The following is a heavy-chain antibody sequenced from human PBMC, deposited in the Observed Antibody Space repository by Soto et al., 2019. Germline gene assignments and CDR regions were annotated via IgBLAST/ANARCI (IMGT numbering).Heavy chain of an antibody. CDR1: GFTFSSYA. CDR2: ISYDGSNK. CDR3: ARPEYCGCDCDAGAFDI. Sequence: GLSLRLSCAASGFTFSSYAMHCVLQAPGTGLEWVPVISYDGSNKYYADSVKCRFTISRDNSKNTLYLQMNSLRAEDTAVYYCARPEYCGCDCDAGAFDIWGQGTMVTVSS. V-gene: IGHV3-30-3*01. J-gene: IGHJ3*02. D-gene: IGHD2-21*02.